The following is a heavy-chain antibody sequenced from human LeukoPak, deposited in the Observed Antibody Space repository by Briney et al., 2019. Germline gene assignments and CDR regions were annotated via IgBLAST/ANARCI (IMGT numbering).Heavy chain of an antibody. V-gene: IGHV4-39*07. CDR2: IYYSGST. CDR3: ARRYSSSSAHYNWFDP. D-gene: IGHD6-6*01. Sequence: SETLSLTCTVSGGSISSSSYYWGWIRQPPGKGLEWIGSIYYSGSTYYSPSLKSRVTISVDTSKNQFSLKLSSVTAADTAVYYCARRYSSSSAHYNWFDPWGQGTLVTVSS. J-gene: IGHJ5*02. CDR1: GGSISSSSYY.